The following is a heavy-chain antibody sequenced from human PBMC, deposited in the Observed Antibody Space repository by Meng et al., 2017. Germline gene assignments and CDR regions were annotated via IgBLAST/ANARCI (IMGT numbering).Heavy chain of an antibody. Sequence: GGSLRLSCAASGFTFSSYSMNWVRQAPGKGLEWVSSISSSSSYIYYADSVKGRFTISRDNAKNSLYLQMNSLRAEDTAVYYCARVSLGDIAAGLGPIDYWGQGTLVTVSS. V-gene: IGHV3-21*01. CDR3: ARVSLGDIAAGLGPIDY. CDR1: GFTFSSYS. CDR2: ISSSSSYI. J-gene: IGHJ4*02. D-gene: IGHD6-13*01.